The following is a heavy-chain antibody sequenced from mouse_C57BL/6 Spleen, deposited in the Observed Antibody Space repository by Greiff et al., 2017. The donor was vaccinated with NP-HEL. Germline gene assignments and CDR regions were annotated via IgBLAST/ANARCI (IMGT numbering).Heavy chain of an antibody. CDR3: ARMGSSYRFAY. Sequence: EVQLQQSGPELVKPGASVKIPCKASGYTFTDYNMDWVKQSHGKSLEWIGDINPNNGGTIYNQKFKGKATLTVDKSSSTAYMELRSLTSEDTAVYYCARMGSSYRFAYWGQGTLVTVSA. CDR1: GYTFTDYN. CDR2: INPNNGGT. V-gene: IGHV1-18*01. J-gene: IGHJ3*01. D-gene: IGHD1-1*01.